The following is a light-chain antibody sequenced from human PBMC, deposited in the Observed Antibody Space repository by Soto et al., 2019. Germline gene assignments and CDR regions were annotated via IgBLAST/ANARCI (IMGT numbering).Light chain of an antibody. CDR3: SSFTSSSTYV. Sequence: QSALTQPASVSGSPGQSITISCTGTSSDVGGHNAVSWYRQDPGKAPKLVIYDVTNRPSGVSNRFSGSKSGNTASLTISGLQTEDEADYYCSSFTSSSTYVFGTGTKLTVL. V-gene: IGLV2-14*01. CDR2: DVT. CDR1: SSDVGGHNA. J-gene: IGLJ1*01.